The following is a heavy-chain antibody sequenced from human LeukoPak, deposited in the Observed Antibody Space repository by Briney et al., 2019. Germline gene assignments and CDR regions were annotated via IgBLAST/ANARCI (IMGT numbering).Heavy chain of an antibody. Sequence: GGSLRLSCAASGLPFSSHWMTWVRQAPGKGLEWVSVIYSGGSTYYADSVKGRFTISRDNSKDTLYLQMNSLRAEDTAVYYCARAPGLLWFGESFDYWGQGTLVTVSS. CDR1: GLPFSSHW. J-gene: IGHJ4*02. CDR3: ARAPGLLWFGESFDY. D-gene: IGHD3-10*01. V-gene: IGHV3-66*01. CDR2: IYSGGST.